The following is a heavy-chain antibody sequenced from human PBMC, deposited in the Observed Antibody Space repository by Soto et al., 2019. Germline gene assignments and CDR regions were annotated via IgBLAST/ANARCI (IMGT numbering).Heavy chain of an antibody. CDR3: ARAPDILTGYYRARYYYYGMDV. V-gene: IGHV3-48*03. CDR2: ISSSGSTI. Sequence: PGGSLRLSCAASGFTFSSYEMNWVRQAPGKGLEWVSYISSSGSTIYYADSVKGRFTISRDNAKNSLYLQMNSLRAEETAVYYCARAPDILTGYYRARYYYYGMDVWGQGTTVTVSS. CDR1: GFTFSSYE. D-gene: IGHD3-9*01. J-gene: IGHJ6*02.